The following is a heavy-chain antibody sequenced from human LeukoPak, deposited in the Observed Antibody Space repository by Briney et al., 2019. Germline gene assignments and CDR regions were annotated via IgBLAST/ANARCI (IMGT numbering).Heavy chain of an antibody. CDR2: IYAGDSDT. CDR1: GYKFTNYW. V-gene: IGHV5-51*01. D-gene: IGHD5-18*01. J-gene: IGHJ3*02. Sequence: GESLKISCKGSGYKFTNYWIGWVRQMPGRGLEWMGIIYAGDSDTRYMPSFQGQVTISADKSISTAYLQWSSLKASDTAMYYCARQRLWLRDAFDIWGQGTMVTASS. CDR3: ARQRLWLRDAFDI.